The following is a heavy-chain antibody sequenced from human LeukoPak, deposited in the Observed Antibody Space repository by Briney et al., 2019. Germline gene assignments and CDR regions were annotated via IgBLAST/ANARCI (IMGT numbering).Heavy chain of an antibody. V-gene: IGHV5-51*01. CDR3: ARLTDDILTGYFDY. Sequence: GESLQISCQGSGYSFTSYWIGWVRQMPGKGLEWMGIIYPGDSDTRYSPSFQGQVTISADKSISTAYLQWSSLKASDTAMYYCARLTDDILTGYFDYWGQGTLVTVSS. D-gene: IGHD3-9*01. CDR2: IYPGDSDT. CDR1: GYSFTSYW. J-gene: IGHJ4*02.